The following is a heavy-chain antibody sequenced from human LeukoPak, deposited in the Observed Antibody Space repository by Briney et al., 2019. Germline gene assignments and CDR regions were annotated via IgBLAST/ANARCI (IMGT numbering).Heavy chain of an antibody. J-gene: IGHJ6*02. Sequence: SETLSLTCAVYGGSFSGYYWSWIRQPPGKGLEWIGEINHSGSTNCNPSLKSRVTISVDTSKNQFSLKLSSVTAADTAVYYCARGYSSSWSIPDGYGMDVWGQGTTVTVSS. CDR3: ARGYSSSWSIPDGYGMDV. CDR2: INHSGST. D-gene: IGHD6-13*01. CDR1: GGSFSGYY. V-gene: IGHV4-34*01.